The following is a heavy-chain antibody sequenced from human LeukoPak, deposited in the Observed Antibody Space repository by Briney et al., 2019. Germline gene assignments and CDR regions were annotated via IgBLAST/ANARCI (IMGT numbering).Heavy chain of an antibody. CDR3: ASLTTAEAFDI. Sequence: PSETLSLTCSVSGGSISSSSYYWGWIRQPPGKGLEWIGSIHDSGSTYYNPSLKSRVTISVDTSKNQFSLKLSSVTAADTAVYYCASLTTAEAFDIWGQGTMVTVSS. CDR2: IHDSGST. J-gene: IGHJ3*02. CDR1: GGSISSSSYY. V-gene: IGHV4-39*07. D-gene: IGHD3-22*01.